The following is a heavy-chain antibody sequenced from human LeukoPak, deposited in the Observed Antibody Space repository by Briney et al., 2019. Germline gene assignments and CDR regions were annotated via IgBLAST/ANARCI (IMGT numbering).Heavy chain of an antibody. D-gene: IGHD5-18*01. Sequence: GASVKVSCKASDYTFTSYGISWVRQAPGQGLEWMGWISAYNGNTNYAQKLQGRVTMTTDTSTSTAYMELRSLRSDDTAVYYCARRGYSYGTRDYFDYWGQGTLVTVSS. CDR1: DYTFTSYG. CDR2: ISAYNGNT. V-gene: IGHV1-18*01. J-gene: IGHJ4*02. CDR3: ARRGYSYGTRDYFDY.